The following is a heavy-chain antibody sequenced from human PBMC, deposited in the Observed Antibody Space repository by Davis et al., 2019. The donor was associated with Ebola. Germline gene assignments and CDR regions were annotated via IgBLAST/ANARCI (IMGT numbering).Heavy chain of an antibody. CDR3: ARPVAAPRRKKGYYYGMDV. CDR1: GYTFTSYD. J-gene: IGHJ6*02. CDR2: MNPNSGNT. V-gene: IGHV1-8*01. Sequence: ASVKVSCKASGYTFTSYDINWVRQATGQGLEWMGWMNPNSGNTGYAQKFQGRVTMTRNTSISTAYMELSSLRSEDTAVYYCARPVAAPRRKKGYYYGMDVWGQGTTVTVSS. D-gene: IGHD6-6*01.